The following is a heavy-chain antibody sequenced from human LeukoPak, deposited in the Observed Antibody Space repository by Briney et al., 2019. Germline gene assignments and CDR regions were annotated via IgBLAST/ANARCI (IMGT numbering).Heavy chain of an antibody. V-gene: IGHV5-51*01. J-gene: IGHJ4*02. CDR1: GYTFTTYW. CDR3: VRHGLGSSWFGFDY. CDR2: IYPGDSDP. D-gene: IGHD6-13*01. Sequence: GESLKISCKGSGYTFTTYWTGWVRQMPGKGLEWMGIIYPGDSDPRYSPSFQGQVTISADKSISTAYLQWSSLKALDSAMYYCVRHGLGSSWFGFDYWGQGTLVTVSS.